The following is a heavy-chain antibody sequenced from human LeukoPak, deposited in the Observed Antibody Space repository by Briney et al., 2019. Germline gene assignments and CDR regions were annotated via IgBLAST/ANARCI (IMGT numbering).Heavy chain of an antibody. CDR3: ARGGNCGGDCYAHDAFGI. D-gene: IGHD2-21*02. CDR1: GGSISSSSYY. J-gene: IGHJ3*02. CDR2: MYYSVST. V-gene: IGHV4-61*05. Sequence: SETLSLTCTVSGGSISSSSYYWGWIRQPPGKGLEWIGYMYYSVSTKYNPSLKSRVTISVDTSKNQLSLKLSSVTAADTAVYYCARGGNCGGDCYAHDAFGIWGQGTKVTVSS.